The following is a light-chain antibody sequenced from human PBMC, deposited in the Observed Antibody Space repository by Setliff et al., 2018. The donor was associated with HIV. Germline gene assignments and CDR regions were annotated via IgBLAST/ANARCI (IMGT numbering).Light chain of an antibody. V-gene: IGKV1-27*01. CDR1: QGIRNH. CDR3: QKYDSAPWT. Sequence: DIQMTQSPSFLSASVGDRVTITCRASQGIRNHLAWYQQKPGKVPKVLISAAVFLQAGVPSRFSGSGSGTDFTLTISNLQPEDVATYYCQKYDSAPWTFGQGTKV. CDR2: AAV. J-gene: IGKJ1*01.